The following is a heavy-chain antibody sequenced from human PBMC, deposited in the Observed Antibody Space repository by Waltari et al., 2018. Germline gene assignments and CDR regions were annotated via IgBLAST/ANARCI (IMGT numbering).Heavy chain of an antibody. CDR2: INPNSGGT. V-gene: IGHV1-2*06. CDR3: AVAEEYYYYYMDV. D-gene: IGHD6-19*01. CDR1: GYTFTGYS. Sequence: QVQLVQSGAEVKKPGPTVKVSCKASGYTFTGYSMPWVRQAPGQGPEWMGRINPNSGGTNYAQKFQGRVTMTRDTSISTAYMELSRLRSDDTAVYYCAVAEEYYYYYMDVWGKGTTVTVSS. J-gene: IGHJ6*03.